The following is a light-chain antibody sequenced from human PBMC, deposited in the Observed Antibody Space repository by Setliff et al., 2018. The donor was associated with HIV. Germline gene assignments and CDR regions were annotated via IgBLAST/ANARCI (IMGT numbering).Light chain of an antibody. CDR3: SSYTSSSLYV. CDR2: EVS. V-gene: IGLV2-14*01. CDR1: SSDVGGYNY. J-gene: IGLJ1*01. Sequence: QSALTQPASVSGSPGQSITISCTGTSSDVGGYNYVSWYQQHPGNAPKLMIFEVSNRPSGVSNRFSVSKSGNTASLTISGLQAEDEADYYCSSYTSSSLYVFGTGTKVTVL.